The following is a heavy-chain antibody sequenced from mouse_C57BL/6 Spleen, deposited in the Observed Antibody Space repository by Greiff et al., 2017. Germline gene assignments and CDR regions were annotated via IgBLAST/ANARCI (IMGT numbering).Heavy chain of an antibody. CDR2: INPSSGYT. CDR1: GYTFTSYW. CDR3: ARERITTVVEGVWFSY. V-gene: IGHV1-7*01. Sequence: VQLQESGAELAKPGASVKLSCKASGYTFTSYWMHWVKQRPGQGLEWIGYINPSSGYTKYNQKFKDKATLTADKSSSTAYMQLSSLTYAASAVYYCARERITTVVEGVWFSYWGQGALVTCSA. D-gene: IGHD1-1*01. J-gene: IGHJ3*01.